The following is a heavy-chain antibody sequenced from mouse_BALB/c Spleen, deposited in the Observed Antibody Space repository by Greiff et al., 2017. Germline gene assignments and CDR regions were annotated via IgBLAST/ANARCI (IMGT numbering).Heavy chain of an antibody. CDR1: GYTFTSYY. CDR3: TREGGGNFDY. V-gene: IGHV1S81*02. Sequence: QVQLQQSGAELVKPGASVKLSCKASGYTFTSYYMYWVKQRPGQGLEWIGEINPSNGGTNFNEKFKSKATLTVDKSSSTAYMQLSSLTSEDSAVYYCTREGGGNFDYGGQGTTLTVSS. J-gene: IGHJ2*01. CDR2: INPSNGGT.